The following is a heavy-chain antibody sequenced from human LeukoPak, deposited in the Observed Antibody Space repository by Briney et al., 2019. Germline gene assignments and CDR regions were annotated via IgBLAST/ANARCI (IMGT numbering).Heavy chain of an antibody. D-gene: IGHD3-22*01. Sequence: GGSLRLSCAASGFTFSSYEMNWVRQAPGKGLEWVSYISSSGSTIYYADSVKGRFTISRDNAKNSLYLQMNSLRAEDTAVYYCARDMGRDSSGYYYGWGQGTLVTVSS. V-gene: IGHV3-48*03. CDR3: ARDMGRDSSGYYYG. CDR1: GFTFSSYE. J-gene: IGHJ4*02. CDR2: ISSSGSTI.